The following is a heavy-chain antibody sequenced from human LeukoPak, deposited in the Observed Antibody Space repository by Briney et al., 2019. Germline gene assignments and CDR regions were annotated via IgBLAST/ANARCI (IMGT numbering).Heavy chain of an antibody. Sequence: SETLALTCSVSGDSIRSGTYSWGWIRQPPGKGLEWIGSISYTGSTYYNPSLKSRVTISVDTSKNQFPLKMSPVTAADTAVYYCARHAGGIAASGTRPFDYWGQGTLVTVSS. CDR3: ARHAGGIAASGTRPFDY. CDR1: GDSIRSGTYS. CDR2: ISYTGST. D-gene: IGHD6-13*01. V-gene: IGHV4-39*01. J-gene: IGHJ4*02.